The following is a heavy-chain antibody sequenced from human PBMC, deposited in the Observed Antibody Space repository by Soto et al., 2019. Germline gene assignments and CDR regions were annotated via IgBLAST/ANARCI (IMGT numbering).Heavy chain of an antibody. CDR1: GYAFTGYY. V-gene: IGHV1-2*02. J-gene: IGHJ4*02. CDR3: ATRYSYAHF. CDR2: INPNIGDT. Sequence: ASVNVSCKSSGYAFTGYYIHWVRQAPGQGLEWMGWINPNIGDTNYAQKFQGRVTMTRDTSFSTAYMELSSLRSDDTAVYYCATRYSYAHFWGKGNLVTVSS. D-gene: IGHD5-18*01.